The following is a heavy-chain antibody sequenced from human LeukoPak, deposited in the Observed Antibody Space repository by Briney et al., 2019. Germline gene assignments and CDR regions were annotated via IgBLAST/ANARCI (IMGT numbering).Heavy chain of an antibody. CDR2: ISGSGGKT. J-gene: IGHJ4*02. Sequence: GGSLRLSCAASGFTFSNYAMNWVRQAPGKGLEWVSVISGSGGKTYYADSVKGRFTISRDNSKNTLYLQMNSLRAEDTAVYYCARVAARGSYWGQGTLVTVSS. CDR1: GFTFSNYA. D-gene: IGHD6-6*01. V-gene: IGHV3-23*01. CDR3: ARVAARGSY.